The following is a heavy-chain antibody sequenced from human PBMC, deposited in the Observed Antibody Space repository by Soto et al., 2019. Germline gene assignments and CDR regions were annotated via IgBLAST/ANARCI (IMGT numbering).Heavy chain of an antibody. CDR1: GDSISSGDYY. CDR3: ARDLPPNGSRRGLEH. J-gene: IGHJ4*02. V-gene: IGHV4-31*03. Sequence: QVQLQESGPGLVKPSETLSLTCTVSGDSISSGDYYWTWIRQHPEKGLEWIGYIYYSGRTSYNPSLKSRLTISVDTSKNPFFLKLSSLTAADTAVYYCARDLPPNGSRRGLEHRGPGTLVTVSS. CDR2: IYYSGRT. D-gene: IGHD1-1*01.